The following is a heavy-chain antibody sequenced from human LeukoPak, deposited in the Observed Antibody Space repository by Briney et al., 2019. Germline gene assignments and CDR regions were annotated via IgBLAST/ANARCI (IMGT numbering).Heavy chain of an antibody. D-gene: IGHD5-24*01. Sequence: GGSLRLSCAASGFTFSSYEMNWVRQAPGKGLEWVSYISSSGSTIYYADSVKGRFTISRDNAKNSLDLQMNSLRAEDTAVYYCARLEMATITLDYWGQGTLVTVYS. CDR2: ISSSGSTI. CDR1: GFTFSSYE. J-gene: IGHJ4*02. V-gene: IGHV3-48*03. CDR3: ARLEMATITLDY.